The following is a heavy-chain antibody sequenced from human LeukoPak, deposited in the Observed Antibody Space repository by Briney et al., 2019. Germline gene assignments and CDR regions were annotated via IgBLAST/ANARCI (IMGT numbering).Heavy chain of an antibody. J-gene: IGHJ6*02. Sequence: GGSLRLSCAASGFSFSTYWMHWVRQIPGKEPVWVSRINSDGSITAYADSVKGRFTVSKDNAKNMLYLQMTSLRADDTATYYCASDSPSNGLDVWGQGTTVTVSS. CDR3: ASDSPSNGLDV. CDR2: INSDGSIT. V-gene: IGHV3-74*01. CDR1: GFSFSTYW.